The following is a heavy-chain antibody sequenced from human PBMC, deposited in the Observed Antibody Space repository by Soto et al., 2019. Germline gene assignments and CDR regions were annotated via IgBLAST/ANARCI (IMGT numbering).Heavy chain of an antibody. Sequence: QVQLVQSGAEVKKPGSSVKVSCKASGGTFSSYAISWVRQAPGQGLEWMGGIIPIFGTANYAQKFQGRVTITSDESTSTAYIELSSLRSEDTAVYYCARSVGIFGVVIIPSEFDYWGQGTLVTVSS. CDR2: IIPIFGTA. D-gene: IGHD3-3*01. V-gene: IGHV1-69*01. J-gene: IGHJ4*02. CDR3: ARSVGIFGVVIIPSEFDY. CDR1: GGTFSSYA.